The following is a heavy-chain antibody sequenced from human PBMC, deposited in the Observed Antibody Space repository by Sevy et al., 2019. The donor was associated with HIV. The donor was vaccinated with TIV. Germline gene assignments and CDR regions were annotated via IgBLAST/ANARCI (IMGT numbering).Heavy chain of an antibody. J-gene: IGHJ3*01. CDR3: AGVDTAMVTLYSGYGEGDDFDF. D-gene: IGHD5-18*01. CDR2: ISSSSSTI. Sequence: GGSLRLSCAASGFTFSSYSMNWVRQAPGKGLEWVSYISSSSSTIYYADSVKGRFTISRDNAKNSLYLQMNSLRAEATDVYYCAGVDTAMVTLYSGYGEGDDFDFWGQGTMVTVSS. V-gene: IGHV3-48*01. CDR1: GFTFSSYS.